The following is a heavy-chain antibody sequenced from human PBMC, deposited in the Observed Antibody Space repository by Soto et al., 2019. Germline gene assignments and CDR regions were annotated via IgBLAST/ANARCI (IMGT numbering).Heavy chain of an antibody. V-gene: IGHV3-33*01. CDR2: IWYDGSNK. J-gene: IGHJ6*02. Sequence: PGGSLRLSCAASGFTFSSYGMHWVRQAPGKGLEWVAVIWYDGSNKYYADSVKGRFTISRDNSKNTLYLQMNSLRAEDTAVYYCARAPPAYDFWSGYHYYYYGMDVWGQGTTVTVSS. D-gene: IGHD3-3*01. CDR1: GFTFSSYG. CDR3: ARAPPAYDFWSGYHYYYYGMDV.